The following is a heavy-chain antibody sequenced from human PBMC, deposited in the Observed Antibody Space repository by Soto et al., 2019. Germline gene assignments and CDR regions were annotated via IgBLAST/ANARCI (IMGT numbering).Heavy chain of an antibody. CDR3: ARDGGYCISTSCYSWFDP. J-gene: IGHJ5*02. CDR1: GGSISSYY. Sequence: QVQLQESGPGLVKPSETLSLTCTVSGGSISSYYWSWIRQPPGKGLEWIGYIYYSGSTNYNPSLKSRVTISVDTSKNRFSLKLSSVTAADTAVYYCARDGGYCISTSCYSWFDPWGQGTLVTVSS. D-gene: IGHD2-2*02. CDR2: IYYSGST. V-gene: IGHV4-59*01.